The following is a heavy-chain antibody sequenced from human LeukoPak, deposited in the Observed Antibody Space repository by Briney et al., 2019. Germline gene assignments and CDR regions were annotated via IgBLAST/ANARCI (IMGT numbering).Heavy chain of an antibody. D-gene: IGHD3-22*01. V-gene: IGHV3-11*04. J-gene: IGHJ4*02. CDR2: ISSSGSTI. Sequence: GGSLRLSCAASGFTFSDYYMSWIRQAPGKGLEWVSYISSSGSTIYYADSVKGRFTISRDNAKNSLYLQMNSLRAEDTAVYYCARSTMIVVVVYFDYWGQGTLVTVSS. CDR1: GFTFSDYY. CDR3: ARSTMIVVVVYFDY.